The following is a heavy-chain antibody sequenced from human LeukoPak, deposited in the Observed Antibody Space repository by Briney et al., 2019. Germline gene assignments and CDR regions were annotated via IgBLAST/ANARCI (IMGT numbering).Heavy chain of an antibody. Sequence: SETLSLTCTVSGGSISSGDYYWSWIRQPPGKGLEWIGYIYYSGSTYYNPSLKSRVTISVGTSKNQFSLKLSSVTAADTAVYYCARGRFGELPGGLDYWGQGTLVTVSS. V-gene: IGHV4-30-4*08. CDR2: IYYSGST. J-gene: IGHJ4*02. CDR3: ARGRFGELPGGLDY. D-gene: IGHD3-10*01. CDR1: GGSISSGDYY.